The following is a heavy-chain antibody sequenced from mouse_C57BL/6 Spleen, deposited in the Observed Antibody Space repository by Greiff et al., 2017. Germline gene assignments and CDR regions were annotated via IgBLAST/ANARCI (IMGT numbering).Heavy chain of an antibody. CDR3: ARDAVVNFLAY. Sequence: EVHLVESGGDLVKPGGSLKLSCAASGFTFSSYGMSWVRQTPDKRLEWVATISSGGSYTYYPDSVKGRFTISRDTAKNTLYLQMSSLKSEDTAMYYCARDAVVNFLAYWGQGTLVTVSA. CDR1: GFTFSSYG. CDR2: ISSGGSYT. V-gene: IGHV5-6*01. J-gene: IGHJ3*01.